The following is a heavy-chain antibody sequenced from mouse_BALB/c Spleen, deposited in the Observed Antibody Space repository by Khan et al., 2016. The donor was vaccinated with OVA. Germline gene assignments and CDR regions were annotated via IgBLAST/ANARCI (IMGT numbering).Heavy chain of an antibody. CDR2: ISYSGNT. V-gene: IGHV3-2*02. Sequence: EVQLQESGPGLVKPSQSLSLTCTVTGYSITSDYAWNWIRQFPGNKLEWMGYISYSGNTKYNPSLKSRISVTRDTSKNQFFLQLNSLTTEDTATYYCARVYGGDFDYWGQGTTLTVSS. CDR3: ARVYGGDFDY. CDR1: GYSITSDYA. D-gene: IGHD2-10*02. J-gene: IGHJ2*01.